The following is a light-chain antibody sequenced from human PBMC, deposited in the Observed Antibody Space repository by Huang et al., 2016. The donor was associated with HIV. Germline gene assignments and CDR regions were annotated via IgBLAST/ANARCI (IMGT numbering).Light chain of an antibody. CDR1: QDIGSF. CDR3: QRYDIAPRA. V-gene: IGKV1-27*01. J-gene: IGKJ1*01. CDR2: GAS. Sequence: DIQMTQSPASLSASTGVRVTLTCRASQDIGSFVAWFQQKPGKVPRLLIYGASMLHSGISSRFTGRGSGTALTLTITNFQPEDVATYFCQRYDIAPRAFGQGTKV.